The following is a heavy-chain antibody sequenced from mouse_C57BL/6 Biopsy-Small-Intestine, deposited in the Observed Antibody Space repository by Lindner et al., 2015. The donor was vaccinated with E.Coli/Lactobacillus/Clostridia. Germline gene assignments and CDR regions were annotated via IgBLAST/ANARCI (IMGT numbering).Heavy chain of an antibody. CDR1: GYAFSSPW. CDR3: ARRGDVSFDY. D-gene: IGHD3-3*01. V-gene: IGHV1-82*01. Sequence: VQLQESGPELVKPGASVKISCKASGYAFSSPWMNWVKQRPGEGLEWIGRIYPGDGDTNYNGNFKGKATLTADKSSSTAYMQLSSLTSEDSAVYFCARRGDVSFDYWGQGTTLTVSS. J-gene: IGHJ2*01. CDR2: IYPGDGDT.